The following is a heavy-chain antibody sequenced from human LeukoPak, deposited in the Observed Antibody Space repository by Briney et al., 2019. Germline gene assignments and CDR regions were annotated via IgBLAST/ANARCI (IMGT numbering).Heavy chain of an antibody. V-gene: IGHV4-39*07. Sequence: SETLSLTCTVSGDFLSSGAYYWGWIRQSPGKGLAWIGSIYYSGSTFYNATFESRVTISVDTSKNQFSLKLSSVTAADTAVYYCARVAGYGVQLWFFDYWGQGTLVTVSS. CDR2: IYYSGST. CDR3: ARVAGYGVQLWFFDY. D-gene: IGHD5-18*01. J-gene: IGHJ4*02. CDR1: GDFLSSGAYY.